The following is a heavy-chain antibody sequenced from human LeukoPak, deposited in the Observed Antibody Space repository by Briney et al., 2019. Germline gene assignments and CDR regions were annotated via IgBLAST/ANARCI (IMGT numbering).Heavy chain of an antibody. CDR3: AKDTRITMIVVVIPDAFDI. D-gene: IGHD3-22*01. V-gene: IGHV3-30*18. Sequence: GRSLRLSCAASGFTFSSYGMHWVRQAPGKGLEWVAVISYDGSNKYYADSVKGRFTISRDNSKNTLYLQMNSLRAEDTAVYYCAKDTRITMIVVVIPDAFDIWGQGTMVTVSS. CDR1: GFTFSSYG. CDR2: ISYDGSNK. J-gene: IGHJ3*02.